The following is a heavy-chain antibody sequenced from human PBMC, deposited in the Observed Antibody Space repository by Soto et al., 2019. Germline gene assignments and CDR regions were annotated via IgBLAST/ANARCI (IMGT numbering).Heavy chain of an antibody. CDR2: IYYSGST. CDR1: GGYLSSSRYY. D-gene: IGHD6-6*01. CDR3: ARQGIAARRFNNFDY. J-gene: IGHJ4*02. V-gene: IGHV4-39*01. Sequence: QLQLQESGPGLVKPSETLSLTCTVSGGYLSSSRYYWGWIRQPPGKGLAWIGSIYYSGSTYYNPSLKSRVTISVDTSKNQFSLKLSSVTAADTAVYYCARQGIAARRFNNFDYWGQGTLVTVSS.